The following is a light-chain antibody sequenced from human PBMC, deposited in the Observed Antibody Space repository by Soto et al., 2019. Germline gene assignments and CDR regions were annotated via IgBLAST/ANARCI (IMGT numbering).Light chain of an antibody. J-gene: IGKJ1*01. CDR1: QNIYTW. V-gene: IGKV1-5*03. CDR2: EAS. CDR3: QQYNSYPWT. Sequence: DIQMTKYTATLSASVGDRVTITCRASQNIYTWLAWYQQKPGKAPKLLIYEASSLESGVPSRFGGSGSGAEFTLIISSLQPDDFATYYCQQYNSYPWTFG.